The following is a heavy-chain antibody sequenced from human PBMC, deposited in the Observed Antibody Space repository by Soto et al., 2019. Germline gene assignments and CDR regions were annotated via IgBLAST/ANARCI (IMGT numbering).Heavy chain of an antibody. CDR3: AREVIAAS. J-gene: IGHJ3*01. Sequence: QVQLVESGGGVVQPGRSLRLSCAASGFTFSNYNMHWVRQAPGKGLEWVAVISYDGSNKYYADSVKGRFTISRDNSRNMLYLQMNSLRAEDTAVYYCAREVIAASWGQGTMVTVSS. CDR2: ISYDGSNK. CDR1: GFTFSNYN. D-gene: IGHD6-6*01. V-gene: IGHV3-30-3*01.